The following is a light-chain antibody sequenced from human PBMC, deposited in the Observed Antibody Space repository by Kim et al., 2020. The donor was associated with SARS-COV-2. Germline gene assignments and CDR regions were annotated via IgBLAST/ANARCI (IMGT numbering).Light chain of an antibody. J-gene: IGKJ3*01. CDR3: QQRSNWPPFT. V-gene: IGKV3-11*01. Sequence: SPGERATRSCRASQSVSSYLAWYQQKPGQAPRLLIYDASNRATGIPARFSGSGSGTDFTLTISSLEPEDFAVYYCQQRSNWPPFTFGPGTKVDIK. CDR2: DAS. CDR1: QSVSSY.